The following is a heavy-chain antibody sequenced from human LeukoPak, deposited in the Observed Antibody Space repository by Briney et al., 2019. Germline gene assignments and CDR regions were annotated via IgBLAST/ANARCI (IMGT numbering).Heavy chain of an antibody. D-gene: IGHD5-18*01. CDR3: ARDPPYSYGFRLYYFDY. CDR2: INTNTGNP. Sequence: GASVKFSCKASGYTFTSYAMNWVRQAPGQGLEWMGWINTNTGNPTYAQGFTGRFVFSLETSVSTAYLQISSLKAEDTAVYYCARDPPYSYGFRLYYFDYWGQGTLVTVSS. J-gene: IGHJ4*02. CDR1: GYTFTSYA. V-gene: IGHV7-4-1*02.